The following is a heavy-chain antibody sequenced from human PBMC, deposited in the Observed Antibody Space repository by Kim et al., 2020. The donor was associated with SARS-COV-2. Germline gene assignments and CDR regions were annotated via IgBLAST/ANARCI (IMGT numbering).Heavy chain of an antibody. CDR3: ARGPPIGGGDCYSH. CDR2: IYYTGSS. Sequence: SETLSLTCTVSGGSISSGDYYWSWIRQPPGKGLEWIGYIYYTGSSHYNPSLNSRVTISIDTSKNQFSLKLSSVTAADTAVYYCARGPPIGGGDCYSHWGQGPWSPSPQ. D-gene: IGHD2-21*02. V-gene: IGHV4-30-4*01. J-gene: IGHJ1*01. CDR1: GGSISSGDYY.